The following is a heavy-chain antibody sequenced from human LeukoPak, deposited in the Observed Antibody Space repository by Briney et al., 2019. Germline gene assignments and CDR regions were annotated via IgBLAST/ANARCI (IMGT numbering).Heavy chain of an antibody. Sequence: GGSLRLSCAASGFTFSSYWMSWVRQAPGKGLEWVSSISSSSSYIYYADSVKGRFTISRDNAKNSLYLQMNSLRAEDTAVYYCARGGFSGSGSYYNVDYWGQGTLVTVSS. CDR3: ARGGFSGSGSYYNVDY. V-gene: IGHV3-21*01. J-gene: IGHJ4*02. D-gene: IGHD3-10*01. CDR1: GFTFSSYW. CDR2: ISSSSSYI.